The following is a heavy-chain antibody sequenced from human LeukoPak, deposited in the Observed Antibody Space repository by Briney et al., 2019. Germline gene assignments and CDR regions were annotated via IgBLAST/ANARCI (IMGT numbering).Heavy chain of an antibody. J-gene: IGHJ4*02. Sequence: PGGSMRLFCAASGFTFSNYAMSWVRQAPGKGLEWVSGTRGSGDRTYYADSVKGRFTISRENSKNTLYLQMNSLRAEDTAVYYCAKCPTEDSSSGLSHWGQGTLVTVSS. CDR3: AKCPTEDSSSGLSH. V-gene: IGHV3-23*01. CDR2: TRGSGDRT. CDR1: GFTFSNYA. D-gene: IGHD6-6*01.